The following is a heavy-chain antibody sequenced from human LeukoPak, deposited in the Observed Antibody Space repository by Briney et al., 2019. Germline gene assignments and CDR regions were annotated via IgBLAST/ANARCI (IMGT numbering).Heavy chain of an antibody. J-gene: IGHJ4*02. CDR2: INHSGST. CDR1: GGSFSGYY. Sequence: SSETLSLTCAVYGGSFSGYYWSWIRQPPGKGLEWIGEINHSGSTNHNPSLKSRVTISVDTSKNQFSLKLSSVTAADTAVYYCARGRYSSGWYLDYWGQGTLVTVSS. D-gene: IGHD6-19*01. CDR3: ARGRYSSGWYLDY. V-gene: IGHV4-34*01.